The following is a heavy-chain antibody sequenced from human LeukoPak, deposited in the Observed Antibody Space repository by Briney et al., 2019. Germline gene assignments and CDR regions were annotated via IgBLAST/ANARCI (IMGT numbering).Heavy chain of an antibody. Sequence: SGGSLRLSCAASGFTFSSYSMNWVRQAPGKGLEWVSYISSSSSTIYYADSVKGRFTISRDNAKNSLYLQMNSLRDEDTAVYYCARGPPTQLWAYNWFDPWGQGTLVTVSS. V-gene: IGHV3-48*02. J-gene: IGHJ5*02. CDR1: GFTFSSYS. D-gene: IGHD5-18*01. CDR2: ISSSSSTI. CDR3: ARGPPTQLWAYNWFDP.